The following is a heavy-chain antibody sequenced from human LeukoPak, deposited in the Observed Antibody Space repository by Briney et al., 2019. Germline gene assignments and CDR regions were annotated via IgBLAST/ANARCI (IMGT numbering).Heavy chain of an antibody. J-gene: IGHJ6*02. Sequence: LTGGSLRLSCAASGFTFSSYWMSWVRQAPGKGLEWVTNIKQDASEIYYVDSVNGRFTISRDNAKNSLYLQMNSLRVEDTAVYYCARVRTENYYGMDVWGQGTTVTVSS. CDR1: GFTFSSYW. D-gene: IGHD3/OR15-3a*01. V-gene: IGHV3-7*04. CDR2: IKQDASEI. CDR3: ARVRTENYYGMDV.